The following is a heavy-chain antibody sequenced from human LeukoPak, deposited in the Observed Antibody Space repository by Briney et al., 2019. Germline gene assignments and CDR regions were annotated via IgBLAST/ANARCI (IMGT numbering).Heavy chain of an antibody. D-gene: IGHD5-12*01. CDR2: IYYSGST. Sequence: SETLSLTCTVSGGSISSYYWSWIRQPPGKGLEWIGHIYYSGSTNYNPSLKSRVTISVDTSKNQFSLKLSSVTAADTAVYYCARVVATHLFDYWGQGTLVTVSS. CDR3: ARVVATHLFDY. V-gene: IGHV4-59*01. J-gene: IGHJ4*02. CDR1: GGSISSYY.